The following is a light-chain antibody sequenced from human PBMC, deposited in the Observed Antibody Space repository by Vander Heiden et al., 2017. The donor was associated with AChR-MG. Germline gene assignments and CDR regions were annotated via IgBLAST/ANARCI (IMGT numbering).Light chain of an antibody. CDR1: QDIDND. CDR3: LQYDEFPLT. CDR2: DAT. V-gene: IGKV5-2*01. J-gene: IGKJ2*01. Sequence: ETTLTQSPALMSATPGDTVTISCKASQDIDNDLSWYQQKPGEPPIFIIQDATSLVPGISPRFSGSGFGTHFTLTIHNIESEDAASYFCLQYDEFPLTFGQGTKLEIK.